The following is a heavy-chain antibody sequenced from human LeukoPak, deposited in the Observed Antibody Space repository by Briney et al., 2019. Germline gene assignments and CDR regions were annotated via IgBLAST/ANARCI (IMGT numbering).Heavy chain of an antibody. CDR3: AKGVLSGAGAFDI. CDR1: GFTFDDYA. J-gene: IGHJ3*02. Sequence: GRSLRLSCAASGFTFDDYAMHWVRQAPGKGLEWVSSISSSSTYISYADSVKGRFTISRDNAKNSLYLQMNSLRAEDTAVYYCAKGVLSGAGAFDIWGQGTMVTVSS. V-gene: IGHV3-21*04. CDR2: ISSSSTYI. D-gene: IGHD3-10*01.